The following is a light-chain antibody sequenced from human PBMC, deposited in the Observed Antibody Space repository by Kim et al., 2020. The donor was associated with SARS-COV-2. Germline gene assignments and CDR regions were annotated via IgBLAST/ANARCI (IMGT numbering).Light chain of an antibody. V-gene: IGLV3-1*01. CDR1: KLGDRN. CDR2: QDS. CDR3: QAWDNSIWV. Sequence: SYELTQPPSVSVSPGQTASITCSGDKLGDRNVFWYQQRPGQSPMLVMYQDSKRPSGIPYRLSGSKSENTATLTISGTQAMDEADYYCQAWDNSIWVFGGGTKLTVL. J-gene: IGLJ3*02.